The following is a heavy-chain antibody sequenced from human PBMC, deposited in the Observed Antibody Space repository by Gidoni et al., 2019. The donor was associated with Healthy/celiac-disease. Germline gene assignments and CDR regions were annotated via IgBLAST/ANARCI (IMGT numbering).Heavy chain of an antibody. V-gene: IGHV4-39*01. CDR3: ARQAGHCSGGSCSDY. J-gene: IGHJ4*02. Sequence: QLQLQESGPGLVKPSETLSLTCTVSGGSISSSSYYWGWIRQPPGKGLEWIWSIYYSGNTYYNPSLKSRVTISVDTSKNQFSLKLSSVTAADTAVYYCARQAGHCSGGSCSDYWGQGTLVTVSS. CDR1: GGSISSSSYY. D-gene: IGHD2-15*01. CDR2: IYYSGNT.